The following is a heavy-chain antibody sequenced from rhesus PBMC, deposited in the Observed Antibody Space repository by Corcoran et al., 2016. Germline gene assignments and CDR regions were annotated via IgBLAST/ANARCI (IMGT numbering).Heavy chain of an antibody. CDR2: ISGSGAST. CDR3: ARDEGDSNYAYFEF. V-gene: IGHV4-173*01. J-gene: IGHJ1*01. Sequence: QLQLQESGPGLVKPSETLSLTCAVSGGSISSNYWSWIRQPPGKGLEWIGRISGSGASTNYNPSPKTRVTISKDTSKNQFSLKLSSVTAADTAVYYCARDEGDSNYAYFEFWGQGALVTVSS. D-gene: IGHD4-23*01. CDR1: GGSISSNY.